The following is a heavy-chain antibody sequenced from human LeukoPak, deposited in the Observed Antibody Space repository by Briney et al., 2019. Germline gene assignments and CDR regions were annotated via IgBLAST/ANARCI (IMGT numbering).Heavy chain of an antibody. CDR3: ARGLNYGGSGYYFDS. Sequence: SETLSLTCAVYGGSFSGYYWSWIRQPPGKGLEWIGEINHSGSTNYNPSLKSRVTISVDTSKNQFSLKLSSVTAADTAVYYCARGLNYGGSGYYFDSWGPGTLVTVSS. V-gene: IGHV4-34*01. CDR2: INHSGST. J-gene: IGHJ4*02. CDR1: GGSFSGYY. D-gene: IGHD3-22*01.